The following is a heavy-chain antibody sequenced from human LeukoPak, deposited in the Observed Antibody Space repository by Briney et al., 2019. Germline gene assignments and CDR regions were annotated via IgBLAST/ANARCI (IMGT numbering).Heavy chain of an antibody. D-gene: IGHD1-26*01. Sequence: GGSLRLSCAGSGFSFSDYTINWVRQTPGKGLEWVSGIYGDGQTFYSVSVKGRFTISRANSKSTVFLQMNGLRAEDTAVYFCAKDKVPDGRWDIDYWGLGTPVTVSS. CDR2: IYGDGQT. CDR3: AKDKVPDGRWDIDY. CDR1: GFSFSDYT. V-gene: IGHV3-53*01. J-gene: IGHJ4*02.